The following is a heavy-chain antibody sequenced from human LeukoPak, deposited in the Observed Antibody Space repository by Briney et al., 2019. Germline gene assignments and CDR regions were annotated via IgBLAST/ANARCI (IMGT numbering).Heavy chain of an antibody. Sequence: SQTHSLTCAISGDSVSSNSAAWNWIRQSPSRGLEWLGRTYYRSKWYNDYAVSVKSRITINPDTSKNQFSLQLNSVTPEDTAVYYCARIPYYDFWSGYQDYWGQGTLVTVSS. V-gene: IGHV6-1*01. CDR3: ARIPYYDFWSGYQDY. CDR2: TYYRSKWYN. D-gene: IGHD3-3*01. J-gene: IGHJ4*02. CDR1: GDSVSSNSAA.